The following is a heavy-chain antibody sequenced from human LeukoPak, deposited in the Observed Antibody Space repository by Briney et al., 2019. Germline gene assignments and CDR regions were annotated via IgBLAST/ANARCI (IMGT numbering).Heavy chain of an antibody. CDR2: INPSGGST. V-gene: IGHV1-46*01. CDR1: GYTLTELS. CDR3: ARDRGRVGATTGSWFDP. J-gene: IGHJ5*02. Sequence: ASVKVSCKVSGYTLTELSMHWVRQAPGQGLEWMGIINPSGGSTSYAQKFQGRVTMTRDMSTSTVYMELSSLRSEDTAVYYCARDRGRVGATTGSWFDPWGQGTLVTVSS. D-gene: IGHD1-26*01.